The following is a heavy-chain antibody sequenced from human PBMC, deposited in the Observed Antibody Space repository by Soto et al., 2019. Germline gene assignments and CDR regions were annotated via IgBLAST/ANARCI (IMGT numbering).Heavy chain of an antibody. V-gene: IGHV4-34*01. D-gene: IGHD1-1*01. CDR3: AGNGNYYYGMDV. CDR1: GGSFSGYY. CDR2: INHSGST. J-gene: IGHJ6*02. Sequence: QVQLQQWGAGLLKPSETLSLTCAVYGGSFSGYYWSWIRQPPGQGLEWIGEINHSGSTNYNPSLKSRVTISVDTSKTQFSLKLSSVTAADTAVYYCAGNGNYYYGMDVWGQGTTVTVSS.